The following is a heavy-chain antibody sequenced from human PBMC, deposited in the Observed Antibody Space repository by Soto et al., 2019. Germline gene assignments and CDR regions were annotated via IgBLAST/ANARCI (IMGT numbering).Heavy chain of an antibody. CDR3: ARVRTYCSGGSCYGDAFDI. CDR2: IYYSVST. Sequence: PXESLSLSCNVSGGCISSYYWSWIRQPPGKRLEWIGYIYYSVSTSYNPSLKSRVTISVDTSKNQFSLKLSSVTAADTAVYYCARVRTYCSGGSCYGDAFDIWVQGTMVTVSS. D-gene: IGHD2-15*01. V-gene: IGHV4-59*01. CDR1: GGCISSYY. J-gene: IGHJ3*02.